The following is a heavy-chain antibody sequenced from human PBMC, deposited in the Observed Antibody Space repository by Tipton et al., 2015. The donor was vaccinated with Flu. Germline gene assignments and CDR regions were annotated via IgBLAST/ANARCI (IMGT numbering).Heavy chain of an antibody. Sequence: TLSLTCTVSGYSISSGYYWGWIRQSPGKGLEWIGNIYRSGRTYYNPSLKSRVTISVDTSKNQFSLKLSSVTAADTALYYCAGNNYYDSSGYYYSLDYWGQGTLVTVSS. D-gene: IGHD3-22*01. J-gene: IGHJ4*02. CDR1: GYSISSGYY. V-gene: IGHV4-38-2*02. CDR3: AGNNYYDSSGYYYSLDY. CDR2: IYRSGRT.